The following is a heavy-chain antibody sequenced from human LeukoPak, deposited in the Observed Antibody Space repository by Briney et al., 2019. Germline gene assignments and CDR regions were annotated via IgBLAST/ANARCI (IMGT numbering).Heavy chain of an antibody. Sequence: GGSLTLSCAASVFTVSSNYISSGCQAPGEGLWGVSDIYSGGSTYYADSVKGRFTISRDNSKNTLYLQMTRLRAEDTAVYYCARISRDGYNPDDYWGQGTLVTVSS. D-gene: IGHD5-24*01. V-gene: IGHV3-66*01. CDR3: ARISRDGYNPDDY. J-gene: IGHJ4*02. CDR2: IYSGGST. CDR1: VFTVSSNY.